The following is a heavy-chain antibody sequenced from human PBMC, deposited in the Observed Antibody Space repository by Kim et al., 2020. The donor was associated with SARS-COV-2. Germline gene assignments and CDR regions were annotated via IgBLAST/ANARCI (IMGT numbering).Heavy chain of an antibody. J-gene: IGHJ3*02. D-gene: IGHD6-13*01. CDR3: ARRQHLAPNAAFDI. Sequence: SQTLSLTCAISGDSVSSNSAAWNWIRQSPSRGLEWRGRTYYRSKWYDYYAVSVKSRITINPDTSKNQFSLQLNSVTPGDTAVYYCARRQHLAPNAAFDIWGQGTMVTVSS. CDR1: GDSVSSNSAA. CDR2: TYYRSKWYD. V-gene: IGHV6-1*01.